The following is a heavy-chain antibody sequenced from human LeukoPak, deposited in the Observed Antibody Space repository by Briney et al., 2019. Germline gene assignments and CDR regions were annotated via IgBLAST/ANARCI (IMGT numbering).Heavy chain of an antibody. CDR3: ARARYETRIWPKSRYDYYHYMDV. D-gene: IGHD3-3*01. Sequence: ASVKVSCKASGYTFTSHYMHWVRQAPGQRLEWMGWINAGNGNTKYSQEFQDRVTITRDTSASTAYMELSSLRSEDMAVYYCARARYETRIWPKSRYDYYHYMDVWGKGTTVTVSS. V-gene: IGHV1-3*03. CDR2: INAGNGNT. J-gene: IGHJ6*03. CDR1: GYTFTSHY.